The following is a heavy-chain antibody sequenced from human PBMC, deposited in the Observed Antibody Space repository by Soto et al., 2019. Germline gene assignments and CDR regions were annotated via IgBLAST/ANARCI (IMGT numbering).Heavy chain of an antibody. CDR1: GGSFSGYY. Sequence: QVQLQQWGAGLLKPSETLSLTCAVYGGSFSGYYWSWIRQPPGKGLEWIGEINLSGSTNYNPSLKSRVTISVDTSKNQFSLKLSSVTAADTAVYYCARGLRRYFIDYWGQGTLVTVSS. J-gene: IGHJ4*02. CDR3: ARGLRRYFIDY. D-gene: IGHD1-1*01. V-gene: IGHV4-34*01. CDR2: INLSGST.